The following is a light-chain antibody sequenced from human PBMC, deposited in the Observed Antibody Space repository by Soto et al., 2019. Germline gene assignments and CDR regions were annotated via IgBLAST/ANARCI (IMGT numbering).Light chain of an antibody. J-gene: IGLJ1*01. CDR2: DVS. Sequence: QSALTQPRSVSGSPGQSVTISCTGTSSDVGAYNYVSWYQQHPGKAPKLMTYDVSKQPSGVPDRFSGSKSGNTASLTISGLQAEDEADYYCCSYADNYSYVFGTGTKVTVL. V-gene: IGLV2-11*01. CDR1: SSDVGAYNY. CDR3: CSYADNYSYV.